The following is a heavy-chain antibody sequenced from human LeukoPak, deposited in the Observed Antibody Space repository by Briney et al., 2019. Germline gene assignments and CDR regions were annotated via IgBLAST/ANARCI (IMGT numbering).Heavy chain of an antibody. CDR2: IIPIFGTA. J-gene: IGHJ6*02. V-gene: IGHV1-69*13. Sequence: SVKVPCKASGGTFSSYAISWVRQAPGQGLEWMGGIIPIFGTANYAQKFQGRVTITADESTSTAYMELSSLRSEDTAVYYCAREGYGGNSGRIYYYGMDVWGQGTTVTVSS. CDR1: GGTFSSYA. CDR3: AREGYGGNSGRIYYYGMDV. D-gene: IGHD4-23*01.